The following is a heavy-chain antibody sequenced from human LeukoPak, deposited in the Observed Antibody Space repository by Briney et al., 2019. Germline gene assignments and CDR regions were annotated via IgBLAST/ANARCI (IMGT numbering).Heavy chain of an antibody. D-gene: IGHD5-18*01. CDR1: GFTFDDYG. Sequence: GGSLRLSCAASGFTFDDYGMSWVRPAPGKGLEWVSGINWNGGSTGYADSVKGRFTISRDNAKNSLYLQMNSLRAEDTALYYCARQIGYSYGYGGDYWGQGTLVTVSS. CDR3: ARQIGYSYGYGGDY. J-gene: IGHJ4*02. CDR2: INWNGGST. V-gene: IGHV3-20*04.